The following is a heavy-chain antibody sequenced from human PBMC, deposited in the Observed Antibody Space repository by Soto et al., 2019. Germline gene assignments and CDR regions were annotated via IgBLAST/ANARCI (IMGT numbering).Heavy chain of an antibody. CDR1: SVSVSSGSYY. CDR2: IYYSGST. J-gene: IGHJ6*02. Sequence: SLTCTDSSVSVSSGSYYWSGGLQLPGKGLEWIGYIYYSGSTNYNPSLKSRVTISVDTSKNQFSLKLSSVTAADTAVYYCARAPKDYYYGMDVWGQGTTVTGSS. CDR3: ARAPKDYYYGMDV. V-gene: IGHV4-61*01.